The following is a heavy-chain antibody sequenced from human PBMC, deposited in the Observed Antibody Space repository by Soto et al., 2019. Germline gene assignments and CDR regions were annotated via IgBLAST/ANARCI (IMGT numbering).Heavy chain of an antibody. V-gene: IGHV1-18*01. J-gene: IGHJ6*02. CDR2: ISAYNGNT. D-gene: IGHD3-3*01. CDR1: GYTFTSYG. CDR3: AGTVLEWLLSSHYYYGMDV. Sequence: ASVKVSCKASGYTFTSYGISWVRQAPGQGLEWMGWISAYNGNTNYAQKLQGIVTMTTDTSTSTAYMELRSLRSDDTAVYYCAGTVLEWLLSSHYYYGMDVWGQGTTVTVSS.